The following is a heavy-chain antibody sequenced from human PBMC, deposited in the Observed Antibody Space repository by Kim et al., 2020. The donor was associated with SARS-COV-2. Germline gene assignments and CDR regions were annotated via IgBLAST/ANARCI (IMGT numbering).Heavy chain of an antibody. V-gene: IGHV3-23*01. CDR2: ISNSADNS. CDR3: ATVGILTGYCRY. CDR1: GITFSTYA. D-gene: IGHD3-9*01. Sequence: GGSLRLSCVTSGITFSTYAMTWVRQAPGKGLEWVSSISNSADNSYYADSVKGRFTIFRDNSRNTLYLQMNSLRAEDTAIYYCATVGILTGYCRYWGQGTLVTVSS. J-gene: IGHJ4*02.